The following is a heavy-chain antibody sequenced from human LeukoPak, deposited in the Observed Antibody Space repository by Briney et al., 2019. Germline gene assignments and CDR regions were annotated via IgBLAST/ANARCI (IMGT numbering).Heavy chain of an antibody. CDR3: ARISCSSTSCYPGDY. D-gene: IGHD2-2*01. J-gene: IGHJ4*02. CDR1: GGSFSGYY. CDR2: INHSGST. V-gene: IGHV4-34*01. Sequence: SETLSLTCAVYGGSFSGYYWSWIRQPPGKGLEWIGEINHSGSTNYNPSLKSPVTISVDTSKNQFSLKLSSVTAADTAVYYCARISCSSTSCYPGDYWGQGTLVTVSS.